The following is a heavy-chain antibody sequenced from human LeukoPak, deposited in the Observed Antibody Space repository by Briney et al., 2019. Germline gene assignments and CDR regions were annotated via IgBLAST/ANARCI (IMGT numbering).Heavy chain of an antibody. V-gene: IGHV3-74*01. CDR3: ATKQWLAPPPDS. J-gene: IGHJ4*02. Sequence: GESLKISCAASGFTFSKYWMLWVRPAPGKGLESVSRINTDGTVTTYADSVKGRFTVSRDNADNTMFLQMNSVRDEDTAVYYCATKQWLAPPPDSWGQGTPVTVSS. CDR2: INTDGTVT. D-gene: IGHD6-19*01. CDR1: GFTFSKYW.